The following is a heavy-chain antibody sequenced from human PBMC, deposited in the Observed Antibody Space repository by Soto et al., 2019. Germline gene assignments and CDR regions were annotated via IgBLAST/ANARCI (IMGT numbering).Heavy chain of an antibody. V-gene: IGHV5-51*03. J-gene: IGHJ3*01. CDR2: TYPRDSHT. Sequence: GKSLKISCQGSGYTFTNYWIVWVRQLPGKGLEWMGITYPRDSHTTYSPSFQGQVTISDDKSLNSAFLQWSSLKASDTATYYCARFAATSGINAFDVWGPGTMVTVSS. CDR1: GYTFTNYW. D-gene: IGHD1-1*01. CDR3: ARFAATSGINAFDV.